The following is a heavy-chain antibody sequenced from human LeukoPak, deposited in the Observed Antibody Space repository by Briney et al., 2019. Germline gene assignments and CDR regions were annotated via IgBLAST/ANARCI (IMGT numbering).Heavy chain of an antibody. J-gene: IGHJ6*03. V-gene: IGHV4-59*01. Sequence: PSETLSLTCTVSGGSISSYYWSWIRQPPGKGLEWIGYIYYSGSTNYNPSLKSRVTISVDTSKNQFSLKLGSVTAADTAVYYCARGYSSGWRGYYYYMDVWGKGTTVTVSS. D-gene: IGHD6-19*01. CDR3: ARGYSSGWRGYYYYMDV. CDR2: IYYSGST. CDR1: GGSISSYY.